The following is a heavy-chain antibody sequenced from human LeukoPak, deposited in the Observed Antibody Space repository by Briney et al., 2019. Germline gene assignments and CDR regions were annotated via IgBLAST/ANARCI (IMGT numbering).Heavy chain of an antibody. Sequence: PGRSLRLSCAASGFTFSSYGMHWVRQAPGKGLEWVAVIWYDGSNKYYADSVKGRFTISRDNSKNTLYLQMNSLRAEDTAVYYCARDSLRYCSGGSCSRFDPWGQGTLVTVSS. J-gene: IGHJ5*02. D-gene: IGHD2-15*01. CDR2: IWYDGSNK. CDR1: GFTFSSYG. CDR3: ARDSLRYCSGGSCSRFDP. V-gene: IGHV3-33*01.